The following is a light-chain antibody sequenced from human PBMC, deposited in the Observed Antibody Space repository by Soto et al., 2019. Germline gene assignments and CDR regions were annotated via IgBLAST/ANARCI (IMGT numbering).Light chain of an antibody. CDR1: QTISSW. V-gene: IGKV1-5*03. CDR2: KAS. CDR3: RHYNSYSEA. J-gene: IGKJ1*01. Sequence: DIQMTQSPSTLSGSVGDRVTITCRASQTISSWLAWYQQKPGKAPKLLIYKASTLKSGVPSRFSGSGSGTEFTLTIGSLQPDDFATYYCRHYNSYSEAFGQGTKVDNK.